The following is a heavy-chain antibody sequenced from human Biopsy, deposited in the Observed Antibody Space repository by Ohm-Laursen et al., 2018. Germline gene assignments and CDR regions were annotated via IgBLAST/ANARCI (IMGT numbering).Heavy chain of an antibody. Sequence: ASVKVSCKASGYTFTSYDINWVRQATGQGLEWMGWMNPNSGNTGYAPKFQGRVTTTRNTSISTAYMDLSSLRSEDTAVYYCAADSGSGSHFRFDYWGQGALVSVSS. V-gene: IGHV1-8*01. D-gene: IGHD3-10*01. J-gene: IGHJ4*02. CDR1: GYTFTSYD. CDR2: MNPNSGNT. CDR3: AADSGSGSHFRFDY.